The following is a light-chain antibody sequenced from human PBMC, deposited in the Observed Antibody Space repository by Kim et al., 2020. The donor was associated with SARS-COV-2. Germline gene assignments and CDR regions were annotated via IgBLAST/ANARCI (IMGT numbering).Light chain of an antibody. CDR3: SSYTRNKTWV. Sequence: QSALIQPASVSGSPGQSITISCTGITSDVGGYNYVSWYQQHPGKAPKLIIYDVSQRSSGVSHRFSASRSGTTASLTISGLQAEDEADYYFSSYTRNKTWVFGGGTKVTVL. CDR1: TSDVGGYNY. CDR2: DVS. J-gene: IGLJ3*02. V-gene: IGLV2-14*03.